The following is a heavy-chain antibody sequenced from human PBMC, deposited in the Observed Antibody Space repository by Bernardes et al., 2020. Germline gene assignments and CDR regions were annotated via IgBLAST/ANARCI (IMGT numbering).Heavy chain of an antibody. CDR3: ARDTVTFYYYYGMDV. V-gene: IGHV4-59*01. J-gene: IGHJ6*02. Sequence: SETLSLTCTVSGGSISSYYWSWIRQPPGKGLEWIGYIYYIGSTNYNPSLKSRVTISVDTSKNQFSLKLSSVTAADTAVDYCARDTVTFYYYYGMDVWGQGTTVTVSS. D-gene: IGHD4-17*01. CDR1: GGSISSYY. CDR2: IYYIGST.